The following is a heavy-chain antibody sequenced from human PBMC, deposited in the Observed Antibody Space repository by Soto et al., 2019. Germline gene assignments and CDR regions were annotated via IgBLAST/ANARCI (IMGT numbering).Heavy chain of an antibody. CDR2: IYWDDDK. CDR1: GFSVRSSGVA. J-gene: IGHJ4*02. Sequence: QITLKESGPTLVKPTQTLTLTCTCSGFSVRSSGVAVGWIRQPPGKALEWLALIYWDDDKRYSPSLKSRLTVTXDXSKNQVVLTMTNMDPVDTGTYYCAHGGISINHGYEFWGQGTLVTVPS. CDR3: AHGGISINHGYEF. D-gene: IGHD2-2*03. V-gene: IGHV2-5*02.